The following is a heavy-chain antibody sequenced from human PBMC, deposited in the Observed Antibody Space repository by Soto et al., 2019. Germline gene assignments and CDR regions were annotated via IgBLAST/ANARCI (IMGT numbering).Heavy chain of an antibody. Sequence: QVQLVQSGAEVKKPGSSVTVSCKASGGTFSSYAISWVRQAPGQGLEWMGGIIPIFGTANYAQKFQGRVTITADESTSTAYMELGSLRSEDTAVYYCARDPDCSGGSCYSDFNWFDPWGQGTLVTVSS. CDR2: IIPIFGTA. CDR3: ARDPDCSGGSCYSDFNWFDP. D-gene: IGHD2-15*01. J-gene: IGHJ5*02. V-gene: IGHV1-69*01. CDR1: GGTFSSYA.